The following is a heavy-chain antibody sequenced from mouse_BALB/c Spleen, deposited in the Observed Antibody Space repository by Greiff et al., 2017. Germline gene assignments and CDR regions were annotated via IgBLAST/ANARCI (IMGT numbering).Heavy chain of an antibody. CDR1: GFNIKDTY. Sequence: VQLQQSGAELVKPGASVKLSCTASGFNIKDTYMHWVKQRPEQGLEWIGRIDPANGNTKYDPKFQGKATITADTSSNTAYLQLSSLTSEDTAVYYCARARVVATDYFDYWGQGTTLTVSS. V-gene: IGHV14-3*02. CDR2: IDPANGNT. D-gene: IGHD1-1*01. J-gene: IGHJ2*01. CDR3: ARARVVATDYFDY.